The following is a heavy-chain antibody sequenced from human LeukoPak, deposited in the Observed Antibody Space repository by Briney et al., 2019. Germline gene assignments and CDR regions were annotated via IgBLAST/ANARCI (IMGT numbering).Heavy chain of an antibody. CDR2: INPNSGGT. CDR1: GYTFTGYY. CDR3: ANIPAAGNFDFDY. V-gene: IGHV1-2*06. D-gene: IGHD6-13*01. Sequence: ASVKVSCKASGYTFTGYYMHWVRQAPGQGLEWMGRINPNSGGTNYAQKFQGRVTMTRDTSISTAYMELSRLRSDDTAVYHCANIPAAGNFDFDYWGQGTLVTVSS. J-gene: IGHJ4*02.